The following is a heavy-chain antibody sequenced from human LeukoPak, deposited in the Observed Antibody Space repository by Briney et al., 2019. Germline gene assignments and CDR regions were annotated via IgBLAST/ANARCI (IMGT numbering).Heavy chain of an antibody. V-gene: IGHV4-34*01. CDR3: TIDYMTGTGNAGGY. CDR1: GGSFSAYY. CDR2: INHSGTT. J-gene: IGHJ4*02. D-gene: IGHD3/OR15-3a*01. Sequence: SETLSLTCAVYGGSFSAYYWSWIRQSPGKGLEWIGEINHSGTTVYNPSLKSRVTLSVDTSKKQFSLKLNSVTAADTAVYYCTIDYMTGTGNAGGYWGQGTLVTVSS.